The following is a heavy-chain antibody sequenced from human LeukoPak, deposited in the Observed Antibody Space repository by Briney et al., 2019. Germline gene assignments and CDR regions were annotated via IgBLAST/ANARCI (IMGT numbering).Heavy chain of an antibody. V-gene: IGHV4-59*08. CDR3: ARQHYYDSSAPSGY. D-gene: IGHD3-22*01. CDR1: GGSISSYY. CDR2: IYYSGST. Sequence: MSSETLSLTCTVSGGSISSYYWSWIRQPPGKGLEWIGYIYYSGSTNYNPSLKSRVTISVDTSKNQFSLKLSSVTVADTAVYYCARQHYYDSSAPSGYWGQGTLVTVSS. J-gene: IGHJ4*02.